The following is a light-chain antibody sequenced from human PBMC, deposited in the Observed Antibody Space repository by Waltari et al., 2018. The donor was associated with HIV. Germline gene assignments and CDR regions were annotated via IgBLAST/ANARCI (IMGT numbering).Light chain of an antibody. CDR2: WAS. CDR1: QSILYSSNNKNY. Sequence: DLVMIQSPDSLAVSLGERATSKCKSSQSILYSSNNKNYLAWYQQKPAQPPKLLLYWASTPPAGFPDTCIGSGSETNFSLAISSQQAEDVSVYYCQHYYNTPRTFGQGTKVEIK. CDR3: QHYYNTPRT. J-gene: IGKJ1*01. V-gene: IGKV4-1*01.